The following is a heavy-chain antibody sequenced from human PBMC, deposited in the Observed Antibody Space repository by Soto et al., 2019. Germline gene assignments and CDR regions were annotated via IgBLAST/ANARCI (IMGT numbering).Heavy chain of an antibody. J-gene: IGHJ5*02. CDR3: ARGSRSSWSVGGYNWFDP. D-gene: IGHD6-13*01. CDR1: SGSISSSNW. CDR2: IYHSGST. V-gene: IGHV4-4*02. Sequence: QVQLQESGPGLVKPSGTLSLTFAVSSGSISSSNWWSWVRQPPGKGLEWIGEIYHSGSTNYNPSLKSRVTISVDKSKNQFSLKLSSVTAADTAVYYCARGSRSSWSVGGYNWFDPWGQGTLVTVSS.